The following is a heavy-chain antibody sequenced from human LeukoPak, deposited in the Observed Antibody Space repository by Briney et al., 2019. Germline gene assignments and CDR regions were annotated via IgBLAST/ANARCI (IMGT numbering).Heavy chain of an antibody. V-gene: IGHV3-21*01. CDR1: GFTFSSYS. J-gene: IGHJ4*02. D-gene: IGHD4-17*01. CDR2: ISSSSSYI. CDR3: ARASYGDPYYFDY. Sequence: PGGSLRLSCAASGFTFSSYSMNWVRQAPGKGLEWVSSISSSSSYIYYADSVKGRFTISRDNAKNSLYLQMNSLRGEDTAVYYCARASYGDPYYFDYWGQGTLVTVSS.